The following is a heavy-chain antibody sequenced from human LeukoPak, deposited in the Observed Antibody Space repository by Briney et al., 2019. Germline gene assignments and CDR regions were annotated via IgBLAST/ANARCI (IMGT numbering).Heavy chain of an antibody. CDR3: AKDMRVAKRSALFDY. CDR2: ISGSGGST. J-gene: IGHJ4*02. V-gene: IGHV3-23*01. D-gene: IGHD2-21*01. Sequence: GGSLRLSCAASGFTFSSYAMSWVRQAPGKGLEWVSAISGSGGSTYYADSVKGRFTISRDNSKNTLYLQMNSLRAEDTAVYYCAKDMRVAKRSALFDYWGQGTLATVSS. CDR1: GFTFSSYA.